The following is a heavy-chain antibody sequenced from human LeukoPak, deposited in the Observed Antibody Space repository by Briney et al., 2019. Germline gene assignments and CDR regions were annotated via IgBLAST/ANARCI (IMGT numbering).Heavy chain of an antibody. D-gene: IGHD5-24*01. J-gene: IGHJ6*02. CDR1: GYTFTSYG. CDR3: ATGGESYGLDV. V-gene: IGHV1-18*01. Sequence: ASVKVSCKASGYTFTSYGISWVRQAPGQGLEWMGWISAYNGSTNYAQKFQGRVTMTEDTSTDTAYMELSSLRSEDTAVYYCATGGESYGLDVWGQGTTVTISS. CDR2: ISAYNGST.